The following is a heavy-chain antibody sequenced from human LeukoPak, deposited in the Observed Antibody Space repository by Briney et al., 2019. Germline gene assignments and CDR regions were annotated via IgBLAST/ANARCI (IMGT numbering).Heavy chain of an antibody. CDR1: GFTFSSYW. D-gene: IGHD2-15*01. J-gene: IGHJ4*02. CDR2: IKQDGSEK. CDR3: ARVEDIVVVVAATPNYFDY. Sequence: GGSLRLSCAASGFTFSSYWMSWVRQAPGKGLEWVANIKQDGSEKYYVDSVKGRFTISRDNAKNSLYLQMNSLRAEDTAVYYCARVEDIVVVVAATPNYFDYWGQGALVTVPS. V-gene: IGHV3-7*01.